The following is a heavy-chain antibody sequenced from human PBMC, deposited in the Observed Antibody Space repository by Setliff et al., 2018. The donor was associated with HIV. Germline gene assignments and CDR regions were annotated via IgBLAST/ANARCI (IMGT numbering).Heavy chain of an antibody. CDR2: IDPSDSYT. V-gene: IGHV5-10-1*01. CDR3: ARGATGNLEALDI. J-gene: IGHJ3*02. CDR1: GYRFTSQW. D-gene: IGHD6-13*01. Sequence: GESLKISCKGSGYRFTSQWISWVRQMPVKGLEWMGMIDPSDSYTKYSPSFQGHVTISVDKSISTAYLHWSSMKASDTAMYYCARGATGNLEALDIWGQGTMVTVSS.